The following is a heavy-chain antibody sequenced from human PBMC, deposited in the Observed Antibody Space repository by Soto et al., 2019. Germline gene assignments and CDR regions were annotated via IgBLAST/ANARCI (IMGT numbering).Heavy chain of an antibody. D-gene: IGHD2-2*01. CDR2: IYSDGST. V-gene: IGHV3-53*01. CDR1: GVTVSSDY. CDR3: AKYCSTTTCRSFDY. J-gene: IGHJ4*02. Sequence: PGGSLRLSCAASGVTVSSDYMGWVRQAPRKGLEWVSLIYSDGSTYYVDSVKGRFTVSRDNSKNTLFLQMNRLRADDTAVYYFAKYCSTTTCRSFDYWGQGTQVTVSS.